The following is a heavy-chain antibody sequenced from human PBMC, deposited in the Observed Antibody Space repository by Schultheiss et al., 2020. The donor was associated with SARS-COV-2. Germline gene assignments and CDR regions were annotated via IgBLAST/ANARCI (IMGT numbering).Heavy chain of an antibody. CDR2: IYYSGST. CDR3: ARRHGRLLEWRWFDP. CDR1: GGSISSYY. J-gene: IGHJ5*02. Sequence: SQTLSLTCTVSGGSISSYYWSWIRQPPGKGLEWIGYIYYSGSTNYNPSLKSRVTISVDTSKNQFSLKLSSVTAADTAVYYCARRHGRLLEWRWFDPWGQGTLVTVSS. D-gene: IGHD3-3*01. V-gene: IGHV4-59*08.